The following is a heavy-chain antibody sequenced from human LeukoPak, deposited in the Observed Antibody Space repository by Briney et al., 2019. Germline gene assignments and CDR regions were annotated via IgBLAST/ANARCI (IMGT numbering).Heavy chain of an antibody. CDR3: ARDSGIAVGYYYYYYYYMDV. CDR1: GGTFSSYA. CDR2: IIPIFGTA. D-gene: IGHD6-19*01. V-gene: IGHV1-69*01. J-gene: IGHJ6*03. Sequence: SVKVSCKASGGTFSSYAISWMRQAPGQGLEWMGGIIPIFGTANYAQKFQGRVTITADESTSTAYMELSSLRSEDTAVYYCARDSGIAVGYYYYYYYYMDVWGKGTTVTVSS.